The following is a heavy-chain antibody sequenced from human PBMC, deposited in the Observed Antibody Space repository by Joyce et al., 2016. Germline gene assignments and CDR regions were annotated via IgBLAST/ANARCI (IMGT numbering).Heavy chain of an antibody. CDR2: INPDTGDT. CDR3: ARGPMPPYAFDV. V-gene: IGHV1-2*06. CDR1: GYSFSDSY. D-gene: IGHD2-2*01. Sequence: QVNLVQSGAEVKKPGASVKVSCKASGYSFSDSYIHWVRQAPGQGLQWMGRINPDTGDTNYAQKFQGRVTLTRDTFISTVYMEVSRLRSDDTAVYFCARGPMPPYAFDVWGQGTLVTVST. J-gene: IGHJ3*01.